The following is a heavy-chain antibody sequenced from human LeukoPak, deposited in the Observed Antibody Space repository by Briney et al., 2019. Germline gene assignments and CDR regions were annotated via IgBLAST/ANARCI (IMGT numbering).Heavy chain of an antibody. J-gene: IGHJ6*03. V-gene: IGHV4-4*07. Sequence: TSETLSLTCTVSGGSISSYYWSWIRQPAGKGLEWIGRIYTSGSTNYNPSLKSRVTMSVDTSKNQFSLKLSSVTAADTAVYYSTRGAVVPAAHYYYYYYMDVWGKGTTVTVSS. D-gene: IGHD2-2*01. CDR2: IYTSGST. CDR3: TRGAVVPAAHYYYYYYMDV. CDR1: GGSISSYY.